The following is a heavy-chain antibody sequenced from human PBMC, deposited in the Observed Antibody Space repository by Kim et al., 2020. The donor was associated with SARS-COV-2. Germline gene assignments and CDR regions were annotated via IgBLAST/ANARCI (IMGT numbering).Heavy chain of an antibody. D-gene: IGHD3-16*02. CDR1: GFTFSSYA. CDR2: ISSNGGST. V-gene: IGHV3-64*01. Sequence: GGSLRLSCAATGFTFSSYAMHWVRQAPGKGLEYVSAISSNGGSTYYANSVKGRFTISRDNSKNTLYLQMGSLRAEDMAVYYCARDEEYYDYVWGSYRYVFLLDYWGQGTLVTVSS. J-gene: IGHJ4*02. CDR3: ARDEEYYDYVWGSYRYVFLLDY.